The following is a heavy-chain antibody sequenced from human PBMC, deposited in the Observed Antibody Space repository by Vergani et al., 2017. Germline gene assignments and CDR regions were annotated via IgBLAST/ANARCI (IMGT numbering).Heavy chain of an antibody. V-gene: IGHV3-30-3*01. Sequence: QVQLEESGGGVVQPSRSLRLSCAASGFSFGNYAMHWVRQAPGKGLEWVGVISYDGTEKKYADSVNGRFTISRDNSKKMMSLQRNSLRVEDTAVYYCARGGKGSIRVVPSTHVWVQGTQVSVS. CDR1: GFSFGNYA. CDR2: ISYDGTEK. CDR3: ARGGKGSIRVVPSTHV. D-gene: IGHD1-14*01. J-gene: IGHJ4*02.